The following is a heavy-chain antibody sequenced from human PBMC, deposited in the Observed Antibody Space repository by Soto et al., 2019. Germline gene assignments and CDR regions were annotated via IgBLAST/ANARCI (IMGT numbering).Heavy chain of an antibody. V-gene: IGHV4-31*03. CDR2: VYHSGTT. J-gene: IGHJ3*02. CDR3: ARDREYCSGGSCSLGAFDI. CDR1: GGSIISVGFS. Sequence: PSETLSLTCTVSGGSIISVGFSWSWIRHHPGKGLEWIGYVYHSGTTYYNPSLESRATISVDTSKNQFSLKLSSVAAADTAVYYCARDREYCSGGSCSLGAFDIWGQGTMVTVSS. D-gene: IGHD2-15*01.